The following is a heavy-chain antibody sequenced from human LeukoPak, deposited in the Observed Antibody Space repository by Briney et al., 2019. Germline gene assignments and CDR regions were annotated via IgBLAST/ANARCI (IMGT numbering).Heavy chain of an antibody. CDR2: IYYSGST. Sequence: SETLSLICSVSGGSISSYYWSWIRQPPGKGLEWIGYIYYSGSTNYNPSLKSRVTISVDTSKNQFSLKLSSVTAADTAVYYCARDPHGSGSYSDLFDYWGQGTLVTVSS. D-gene: IGHD3-10*01. CDR3: ARDPHGSGSYSDLFDY. CDR1: GGSISSYY. J-gene: IGHJ4*02. V-gene: IGHV4-59*12.